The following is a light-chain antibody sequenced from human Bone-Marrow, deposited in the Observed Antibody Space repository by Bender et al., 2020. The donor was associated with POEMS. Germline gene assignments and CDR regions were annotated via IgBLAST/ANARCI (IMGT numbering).Light chain of an antibody. CDR1: ALPKQF. V-gene: IGLV3-25*03. CDR2: KDN. CDR3: QSADSTGTYSV. J-gene: IGLJ1*01. Sequence: SYELTQAPSVSVSPGQTARITCSGDALPKQFGYWYQHKPGQAPVLVIYKDNGRPSGIPERFSGSTSGTTVTLTISGAREEDEADYYCQSADSTGTYSVFGSGTRLTVL.